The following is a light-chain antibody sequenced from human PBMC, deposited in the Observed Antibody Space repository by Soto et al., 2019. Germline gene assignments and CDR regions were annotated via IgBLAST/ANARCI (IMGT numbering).Light chain of an antibody. Sequence: EIVMTQSTDTLSVSPGERATLSCRASQSVSSNLAWYQQKPGQAPRLLIYGASTRATGIPARFSGSGSGTEFTLTISSLQSEDFAVYYCQQYNNWPPWTFGQGTNVAIK. V-gene: IGKV3-15*01. CDR3: QQYNNWPPWT. J-gene: IGKJ1*01. CDR2: GAS. CDR1: QSVSSN.